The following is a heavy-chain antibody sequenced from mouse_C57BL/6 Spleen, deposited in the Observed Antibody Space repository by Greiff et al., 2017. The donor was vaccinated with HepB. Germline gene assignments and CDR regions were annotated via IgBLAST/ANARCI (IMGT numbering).Heavy chain of an antibody. CDR3: ARDDYYAMDY. CDR2: ISSGSSTI. J-gene: IGHJ4*01. V-gene: IGHV5-17*01. CDR1: GFTFSDYG. Sequence: EVQRVESGGGLVKPGGSLKLSCAASGFTFSDYGMHWVRQAPEKGLEWVAYISSGSSTIYYADTVKGRFTISRDNAKTTLFLQMTSLRSEDTAMYYYARDDYYAMDYWGQGTSVTVSS.